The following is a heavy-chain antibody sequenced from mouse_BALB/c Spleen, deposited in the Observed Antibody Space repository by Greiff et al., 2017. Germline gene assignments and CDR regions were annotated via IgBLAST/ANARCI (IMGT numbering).Heavy chain of an antibody. CDR3: ARERDYIAMDY. CDR2: INPNNGDT. J-gene: IGHJ4*01. V-gene: IGHV1-26*01. CDR1: GYTFTDYY. D-gene: IGHD2-12*01. Sequence: VQLQQSGPELVKPGASVKMSCKASGYTFTDYYMKWVKQSHGKSLKWIGDINPNNGDTFYNQKFKGKATLTVDKSSSTAYMQLNSLTSEDSAVYYCARERDYIAMDYWGQGTSVTVSS.